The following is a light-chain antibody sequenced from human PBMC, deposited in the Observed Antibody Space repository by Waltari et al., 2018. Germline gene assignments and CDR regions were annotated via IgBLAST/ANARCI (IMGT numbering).Light chain of an antibody. CDR2: DVS. CDR1: SSDVGDSHY. Sequence: QSALTPPRSVSGSPGQSVTISCTGTSSDVGDSHYAPWYQQYPGKAPKLLVYDVSERPSGVPARFSGSKAGNTASLTISGLQADDEADYYCCSYGGNYMLLFGGGTKLTVL. V-gene: IGLV2-11*01. J-gene: IGLJ3*02. CDR3: CSYGGNYMLL.